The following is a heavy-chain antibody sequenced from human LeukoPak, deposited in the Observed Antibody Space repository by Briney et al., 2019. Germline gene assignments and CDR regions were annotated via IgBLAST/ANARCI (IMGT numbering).Heavy chain of an antibody. CDR3: AKDKIKVTTPRGFFHH. V-gene: IGHV3-23*01. J-gene: IGHJ1*01. CDR1: GFTFDNYV. D-gene: IGHD4-17*01. Sequence: QTGGSLRLSCTASGFTFDNYVMNWVRQAPGKGLEWVSAISGSSGSTYYADSVKGRFTISRHNSKNTLYLQMKSLRAEDTAVYYCAKDKIKVTTPRGFFHHWGPGTQVTVSS. CDR2: ISGSSGST.